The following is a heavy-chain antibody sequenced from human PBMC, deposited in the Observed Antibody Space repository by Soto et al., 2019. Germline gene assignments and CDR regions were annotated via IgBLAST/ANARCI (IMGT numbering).Heavy chain of an antibody. CDR1: GGAISSSNW. Sequence: QVQLQESGPGLVKPSGTLSLTCAVSGGAISSSNWWSWVRQPPGKGLEGIGEIYHSGSTNYNPSLESRVTISVDKSKNQFYLKLSSVTAADTAVYYCARYLSDSSGYYRFDYWGQGTLVTVSS. CDR3: ARYLSDSSGYYRFDY. D-gene: IGHD3-22*01. CDR2: IYHSGST. V-gene: IGHV4-4*02. J-gene: IGHJ4*02.